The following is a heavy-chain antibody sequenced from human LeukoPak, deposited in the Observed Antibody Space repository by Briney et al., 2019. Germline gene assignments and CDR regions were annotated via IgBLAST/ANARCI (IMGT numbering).Heavy chain of an antibody. CDR1: GFTFSSYA. CDR3: ASDVDTAMVRVDY. V-gene: IGHV3-30-3*01. Sequence: GRSLRLSCAASGFTFSSYAMHWVRQAPGKGLEWVAVISYDGSNKYYADSVKGRFTISRDNSKNTLYLQMNSLRAEDTAVYYCASDVDTAMVRVDYWGQGTLVTVSS. CDR2: ISYDGSNK. D-gene: IGHD5-18*01. J-gene: IGHJ4*02.